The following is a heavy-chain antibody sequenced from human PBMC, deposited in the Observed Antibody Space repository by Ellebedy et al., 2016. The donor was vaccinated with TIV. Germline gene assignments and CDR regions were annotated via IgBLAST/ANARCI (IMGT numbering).Heavy chain of an antibody. CDR1: GFTFSSYA. J-gene: IGHJ4*02. CDR3: ARDLGHIWGSIDY. V-gene: IGHV3-23*01. CDR2: ISGSGGST. Sequence: GESLKISCAASGFTFSSYAMSWVRQAPGKRLEWVSAISGSGGSTYYADSVKGRFIISRDNSKNTLYPQMNTLRAEDTAVYSCARDLGHIWGSIDYWGQGTLVSVSS. D-gene: IGHD3-16*01.